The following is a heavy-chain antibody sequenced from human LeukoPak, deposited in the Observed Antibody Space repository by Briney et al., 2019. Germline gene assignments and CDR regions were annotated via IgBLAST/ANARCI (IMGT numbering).Heavy chain of an antibody. CDR2: IIPIFGTA. CDR1: GGTFSSYA. CDR3: ARAGYYYDSSANHD. Sequence: GASVKVSCKASGGTFSSYAISWGRQPPGQGLEWMGRIIPIFGTANYAQKIQGRVTITTDESTSTAYMELSSLRSEDTAVYYCARAGYYYDSSANHDWGQGTLVTVSS. V-gene: IGHV1-69*05. D-gene: IGHD3-22*01. J-gene: IGHJ4*02.